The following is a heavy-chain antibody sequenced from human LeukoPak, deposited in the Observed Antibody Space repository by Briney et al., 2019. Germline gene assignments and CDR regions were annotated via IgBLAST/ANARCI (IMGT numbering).Heavy chain of an antibody. Sequence: ASVKVSCKASGGTFSSYAISWVRQAPGQGLEWMGWMNPNSGNTGYAQKFQGRVTMTRNTSINTAYMELSSLRSEDTAVYYCARGVFSPDYWGQGTLVTVSS. CDR2: MNPNSGNT. CDR1: GGTFSSYA. V-gene: IGHV1-8*02. CDR3: ARGVFSPDY. J-gene: IGHJ4*02.